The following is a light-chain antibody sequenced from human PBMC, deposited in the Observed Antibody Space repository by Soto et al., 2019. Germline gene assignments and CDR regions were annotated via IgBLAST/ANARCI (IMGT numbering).Light chain of an antibody. CDR1: NSDIGGYDY. CDR3: SSYTSSSTLEV. CDR2: DVS. Sequence: QSALTQPASVSGSPGQSITISCTGTNSDIGGYDYVSWYQQHPGKAPKLMIYDVSNRPSGVSNRFSGSKSGNTASLTISGLQAEDEADYYGSSYTSSSTLEVFGTGTKVTVL. V-gene: IGLV2-14*03. J-gene: IGLJ1*01.